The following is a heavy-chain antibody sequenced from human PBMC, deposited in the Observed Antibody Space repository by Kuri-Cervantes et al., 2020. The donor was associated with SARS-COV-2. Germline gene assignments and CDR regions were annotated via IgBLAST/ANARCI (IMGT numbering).Heavy chain of an antibody. CDR3: ARTTKSAEYFQH. D-gene: IGHD1-14*01. V-gene: IGHV1-69*05. CDR1: GGTFSSYA. CDR2: IIPIFGTA. Sequence: SVKVSCKASGGTFSSYAISWVRQAPGQGLEWMGGIIPIFGTANYAQKFQGRVTITTDESTSTAYMELSSLRSEDTAVYYCARTTKSAEYFQHWGQGTLVTVSS. J-gene: IGHJ1*01.